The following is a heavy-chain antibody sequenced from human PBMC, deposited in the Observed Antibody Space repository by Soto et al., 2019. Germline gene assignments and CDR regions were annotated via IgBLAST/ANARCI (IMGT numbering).Heavy chain of an antibody. CDR2: ISAYNGNT. CDR3: ARVPEGIWFDP. V-gene: IGHV1-18*01. Sequence: QVQLVQSGAEVKKPGASVKGSCKASGYTFTSYGISWGRQAPGQGLEWMGWISAYNGNTNFAQNLQGRVTITTDPSPSTAYMELSSLRSDDTAVYYCARVPEGIWFDPWGQGTLVTVSS. CDR1: GYTFTSYG. J-gene: IGHJ5*02.